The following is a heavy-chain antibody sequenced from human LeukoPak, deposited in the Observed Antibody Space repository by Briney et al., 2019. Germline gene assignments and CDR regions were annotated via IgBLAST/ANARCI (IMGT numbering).Heavy chain of an antibody. CDR3: ARALHLRGAAVAGPNWFDP. Sequence: SVKVSCKASGGTFSSYTISWVRQAPGQGLEWMGRIIPILGIANYAQKFQGRVTITAGKSTSTAYMELSSLRSEDTAVYYCARALHLRGAAVAGPNWFDPWGQGTLVTVSS. J-gene: IGHJ5*02. D-gene: IGHD6-19*01. V-gene: IGHV1-69*02. CDR1: GGTFSSYT. CDR2: IIPILGIA.